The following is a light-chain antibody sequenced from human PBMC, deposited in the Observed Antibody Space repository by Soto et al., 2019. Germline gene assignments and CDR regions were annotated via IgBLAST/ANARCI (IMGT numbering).Light chain of an antibody. CDR1: RNIGTY. CDR2: AVS. Sequence: DIQMTQSPIYLSAAVGDRVTITCRASRNIGTYLSWFQQKPGKGPKLLIYAVSNVQNGVPSRFSGRRSGTEFTLTITGLQPEDVANYYCHQTYVTPYIFGQGTKLEI. CDR3: HQTYVTPYI. V-gene: IGKV1-39*01. J-gene: IGKJ2*01.